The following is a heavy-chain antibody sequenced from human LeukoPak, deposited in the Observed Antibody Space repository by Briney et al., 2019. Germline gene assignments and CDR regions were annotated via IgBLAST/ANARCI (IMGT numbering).Heavy chain of an antibody. V-gene: IGHV3-74*01. CDR2: INSDGSGT. J-gene: IGHJ3*02. Sequence: GGSLRLSCAASGFTFNSYWMHWVRQAPGKGLGWVSRINSDGSGTSDADFVKGRFTISRDNSKNTLYLQMNSLRAEDTAMYYCARDRLTNDAFDIWGQGTMVTVSS. CDR3: ARDRLTNDAFDI. D-gene: IGHD2-8*01. CDR1: GFTFNSYW.